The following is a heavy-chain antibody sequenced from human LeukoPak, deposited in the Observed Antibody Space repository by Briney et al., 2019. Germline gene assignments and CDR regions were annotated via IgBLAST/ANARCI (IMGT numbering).Heavy chain of an antibody. J-gene: IGHJ5*02. CDR2: IYSSGSA. V-gene: IGHV4-4*09. Sequence: SETLTLTCTVAGGSITSYYGSWIRQPPGKGLEWIGYIYSSGSATYNPSLESRVTMSADTSINNFSLQLSYVNAADIAVYYCARGGDYASWFDPWGHETLVTVSP. CDR3: ARGGDYASWFDP. D-gene: IGHD4-17*01. CDR1: GGSITSYY.